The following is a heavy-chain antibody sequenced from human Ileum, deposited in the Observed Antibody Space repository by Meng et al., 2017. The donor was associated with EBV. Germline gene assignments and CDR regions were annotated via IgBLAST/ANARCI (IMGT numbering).Heavy chain of an antibody. CDR2: INHSGST. V-gene: IGHV4-34*01. CDR3: ARGRGYGDYGSLY. Sequence: VRRQQWGAALLKPSEPRSLTCAVYGGSFSGYYWSWIVQPPGKVLECIGEINHSGSTNYIPSLKSRVTISVDTSKNQFSLKLSSVTAADTAVYYCARGRGYGDYGSLYWGQGTLVTVSS. CDR1: GGSFSGYY. J-gene: IGHJ4*02. D-gene: IGHD4-17*01.